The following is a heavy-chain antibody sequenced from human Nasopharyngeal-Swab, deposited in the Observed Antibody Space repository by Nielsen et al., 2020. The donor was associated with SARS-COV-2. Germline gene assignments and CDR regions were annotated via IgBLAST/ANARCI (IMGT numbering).Heavy chain of an antibody. J-gene: IGHJ4*02. CDR1: GGSISSGDYY. D-gene: IGHD4-17*01. CDR2: IYYSGST. Sequence: SETLSLTCTVSGGSISSGDYYWSWIRQPPGKGLEWIRYIYYSGSTYYNPSLKSRVTISVDTSKNQFSLKLSSVTAADTAVYYCARESGDSSISYYFDYWGQGTLVTVSS. V-gene: IGHV4-30-4*01. CDR3: ARESGDSSISYYFDY.